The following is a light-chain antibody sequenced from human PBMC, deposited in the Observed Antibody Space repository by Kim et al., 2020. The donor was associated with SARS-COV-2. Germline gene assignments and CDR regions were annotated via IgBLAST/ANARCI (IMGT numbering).Light chain of an antibody. CDR1: SLRSYY. CDR2: GKN. V-gene: IGLV3-19*01. CDR3: NSRDSSGNHHWV. J-gene: IGLJ3*02. Sequence: SSELTQDPAVSVALGQTVRITCQGDSLRSYYASWYQQKPGQAPVLVIYGKNNRPSGIPDRFSGSSPGNTASLTITGAQAEDEADYYCNSRDSSGNHHWVF.